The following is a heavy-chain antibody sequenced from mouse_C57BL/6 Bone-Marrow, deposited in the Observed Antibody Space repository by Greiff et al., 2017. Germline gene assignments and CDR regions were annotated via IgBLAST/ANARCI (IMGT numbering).Heavy chain of an antibody. CDR1: GFNIKNTY. V-gene: IGHV14-3*01. CDR3: ARGITTVVATPDWFAY. Sequence: EVQLQQSVAELVRPGASVKLSCTASGFNIKNTYMPWVKQRPEQGLELIGRIDPATGNPKYAPPFPGKAPITADTSSNTAYLQLSSLTSEYSAIYYCARGITTVVATPDWFAYWGQGTLVTVSA. CDR2: IDPATGNP. J-gene: IGHJ3*01. D-gene: IGHD1-1*01.